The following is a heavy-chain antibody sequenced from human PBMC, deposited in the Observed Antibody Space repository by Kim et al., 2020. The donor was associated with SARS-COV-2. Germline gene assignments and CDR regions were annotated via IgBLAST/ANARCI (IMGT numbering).Heavy chain of an antibody. V-gene: IGHV3-21*01. CDR1: GFTFSSYS. CDR2: ISSSSSYI. Sequence: GGSLRLSCAASGFTFSSYSMNWVRQAPGKGLEWVSSISSSSSYIYYADSVKGRFTISRDNAKNSLYLQMNSLRAEDTAVYYCARVHNGPRYYYYYGMDVWGQGTTVTVSS. D-gene: IGHD1-20*01. J-gene: IGHJ6*02. CDR3: ARVHNGPRYYYYYGMDV.